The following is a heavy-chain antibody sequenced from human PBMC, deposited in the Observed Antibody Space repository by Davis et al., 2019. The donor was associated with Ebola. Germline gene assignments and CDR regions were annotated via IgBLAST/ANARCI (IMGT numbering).Heavy chain of an antibody. Sequence: PGGSLRLSCAASGFTFSSYEMNWVRQAPGKGLEWVSYISSSGSTTYYADSVKGRFTISRHNSKNTLYLQMNSLRAEDTAVYYCARVGATSRYSYGHLDYWGQGTLVTVSS. V-gene: IGHV3-48*03. D-gene: IGHD5-18*01. CDR2: ISSSGSTT. CDR3: ARVGATSRYSYGHLDY. J-gene: IGHJ4*02. CDR1: GFTFSSYE.